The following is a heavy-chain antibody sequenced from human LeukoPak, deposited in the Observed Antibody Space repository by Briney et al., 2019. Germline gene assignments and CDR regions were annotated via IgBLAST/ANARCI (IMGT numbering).Heavy chain of an antibody. CDR2: ISSGSRDI. V-gene: IGHV3-21*01. J-gene: IGHJ6*03. D-gene: IGHD6-6*01. CDR3: ARDRHVPGLYYYYMDV. Sequence: GGSLRLSCVVSGFTFSAYTMNWVRKAPGKGLEWASSISSGSRDIYYADSLKGRFTISRDNAKNSLYLQMNSLRPEDTAVYFCARDRHVPGLYYYYMDVWGKGTTVTVPS. CDR1: GFTFSAYT.